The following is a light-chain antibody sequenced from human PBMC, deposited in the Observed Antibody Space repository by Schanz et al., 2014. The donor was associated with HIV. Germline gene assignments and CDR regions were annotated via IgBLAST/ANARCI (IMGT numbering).Light chain of an antibody. CDR2: GAS. Sequence: EIVLTQSPATLSLSPGERATLSCRASQSVSKYLAWYQQKPGQAPRLLIYGASTRATGIPARFSGSGSGTEFTLTITRLEPEDFAVFYCQQYGSLPITFGQGTRLEIK. V-gene: IGKV3-20*01. J-gene: IGKJ5*01. CDR1: QSVSKY. CDR3: QQYGSLPIT.